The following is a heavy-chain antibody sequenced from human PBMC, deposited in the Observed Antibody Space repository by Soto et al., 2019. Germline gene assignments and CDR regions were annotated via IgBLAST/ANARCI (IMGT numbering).Heavy chain of an antibody. J-gene: IGHJ6*02. CDR2: IYYSGST. CDR3: ARDPGWSYYDSSGYPYYYGMDV. CDR1: GGSISSYY. V-gene: IGHV4-59*01. D-gene: IGHD3-22*01. Sequence: PSETLSLTCTVSGGSISSYYWSWIRQPPGKGLEWIGYIYYSGSTNYNPSLKSRVTISVDTSKNQFSLKLSSVTAADTAVYYCARDPGWSYYDSSGYPYYYGMDVWGQGTTVTVSS.